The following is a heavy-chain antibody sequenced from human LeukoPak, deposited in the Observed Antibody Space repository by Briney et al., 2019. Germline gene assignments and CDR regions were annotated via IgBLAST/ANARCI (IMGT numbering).Heavy chain of an antibody. CDR2: ISWNSGSI. CDR1: GFTFDDYA. V-gene: IGHV3-9*01. CDR3: AKDPMIVVVITCDY. D-gene: IGHD3-22*01. J-gene: IGHJ4*02. Sequence: PGRSLRLSCAASGFTFDDYAMHWVRQAPGKGLEWVSGISWNSGSIGYADSVKGRFTISRDNAKNSLYLQMNSLRAEDTAVYYCAKDPMIVVVITCDYWGQGTLVTVSS.